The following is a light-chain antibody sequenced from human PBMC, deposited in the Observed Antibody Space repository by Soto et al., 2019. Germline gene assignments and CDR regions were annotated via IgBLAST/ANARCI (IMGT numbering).Light chain of an antibody. CDR2: DVS. J-gene: IGKJ3*01. CDR3: QQRSDWPPS. V-gene: IGKV3-11*01. CDR1: QSVSNY. Sequence: EIVLTQPPATLSLSPGERATLSCRASQSVSNYLAWYQQKPGQPPRLLMYDVSKRATGIPPRFSGSGPGTDFTLTVSSLEPQDFTVYSCQQRSDWPPSFGPETKVDIK.